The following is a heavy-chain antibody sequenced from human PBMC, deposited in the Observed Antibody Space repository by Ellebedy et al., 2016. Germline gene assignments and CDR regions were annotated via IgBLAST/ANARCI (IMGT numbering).Heavy chain of an antibody. V-gene: IGHV3-11*06. Sequence: GESLKISCAASGFPLSDYYMSWIRQAPGKGLEWVSYIDSRSRFTNYADSVKGRFTISSDNAKNSLYLHMDSLRAEDTAVYYCGCGGGNSPVGHWGQGTLVTVSS. J-gene: IGHJ4*02. CDR2: IDSRSRFT. D-gene: IGHD4-23*01. CDR3: GCGGGNSPVGH. CDR1: GFPLSDYY.